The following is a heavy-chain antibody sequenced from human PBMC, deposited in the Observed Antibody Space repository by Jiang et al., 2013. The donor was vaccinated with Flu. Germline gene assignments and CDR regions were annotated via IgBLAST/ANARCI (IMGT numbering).Heavy chain of an antibody. J-gene: IGHJ6*02. D-gene: IGHD6-19*01. Sequence: KASGYTFTSYAMNWARQALDKGLSGWDGSTTNTGNPTYAQGFTGRFVFSLDTSVSTAYLQISSLKAEDTAVYYCARDRVAVGIKNYYYYYGMDVWGQGTTVTVSS. CDR3: ARDRVAVGIKNYYYYYGMDV. CDR1: GYTFTSYA. CDR2: STTNTGNP. V-gene: IGHV7-4-1*02.